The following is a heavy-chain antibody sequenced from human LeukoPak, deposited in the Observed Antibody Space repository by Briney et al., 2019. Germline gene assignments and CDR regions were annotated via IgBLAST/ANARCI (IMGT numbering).Heavy chain of an antibody. CDR1: GYTFTSYA. D-gene: IGHD5-24*01. CDR3: ARLLNVEMATISDRPVCYFDY. Sequence: GASVKVSCKASGYTFTSYAMNWVRQAPGQGLEWMGWINTNTGNPTYAQGFTGRFVFSLDTSVSTAYLQISSLKAEDTAVYYCARLLNVEMATISDRPVCYFDYWGQGTLVTVSS. CDR2: INTNTGNP. V-gene: IGHV7-4-1*02. J-gene: IGHJ4*02.